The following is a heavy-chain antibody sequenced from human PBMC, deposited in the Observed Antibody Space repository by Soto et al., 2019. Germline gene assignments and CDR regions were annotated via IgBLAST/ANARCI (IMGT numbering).Heavy chain of an antibody. J-gene: IGHJ4*02. CDR3: ARVNYDILTGHVYYFDY. V-gene: IGHV4-34*01. CDR2: INHFGST. D-gene: IGHD3-9*01. CDR1: GGSFSGYY. Sequence: PSETLSLTCAVYGGSFSGYYWSWIRQPPGKELVWFGEINHFGSTIYNPSLKSRVTISVDTSKNYFSLKLSFLTAADTVVFYCARVNYDILTGHVYYFDYWGQGTLVTVSS.